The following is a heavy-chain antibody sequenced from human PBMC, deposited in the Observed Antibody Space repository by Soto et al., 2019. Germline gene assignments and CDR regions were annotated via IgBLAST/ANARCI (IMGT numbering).Heavy chain of an antibody. J-gene: IGHJ4*02. CDR3: AREALMVYGNFDY. CDR1: GGSVSSGSYY. CDR2: IYYSGST. V-gene: IGHV4-61*01. D-gene: IGHD2-8*01. Sequence: SETLSLTCTVSGGSVSSGSYYWSWIRQPPGKGLEWIGYIYYSGSTNYNPSLKSRVTISVDTSKNQFSLKLSSVTAADTAVYYCAREALMVYGNFDYWGQGILVTVSS.